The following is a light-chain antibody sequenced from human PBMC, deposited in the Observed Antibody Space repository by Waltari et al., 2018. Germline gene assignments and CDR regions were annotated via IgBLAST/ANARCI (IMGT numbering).Light chain of an antibody. Sequence: QSALTQPASVSGSPGQSITISCTGTSSDVGNYNLVSWYQQYPGKAPKVMIYDDNRRPSGVSDRFSGSKSGNTASPTISGVQAEDEADYYCCSYAGSYTWVFGGGTKLTVL. CDR3: CSYAGSYTWV. CDR2: DDN. CDR1: SSDVGNYNL. J-gene: IGLJ3*02. V-gene: IGLV2-23*01.